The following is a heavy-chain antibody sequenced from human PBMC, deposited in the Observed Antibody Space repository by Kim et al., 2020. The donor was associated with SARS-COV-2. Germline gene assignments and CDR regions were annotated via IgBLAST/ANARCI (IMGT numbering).Heavy chain of an antibody. D-gene: IGHD5-18*01. CDR3: ARDLVDTGFDY. Sequence: GGSLRLSCAASGFTFSSYAMHWVRQAPGKGLEWVAVISYDGSNKYYADSVKGRFTISRDNSKNTLYLQMNSLRAEDTAVYYCARDLVDTGFDYWGQGTL. J-gene: IGHJ4*02. V-gene: IGHV3-30-3*01. CDR1: GFTFSSYA. CDR2: ISYDGSNK.